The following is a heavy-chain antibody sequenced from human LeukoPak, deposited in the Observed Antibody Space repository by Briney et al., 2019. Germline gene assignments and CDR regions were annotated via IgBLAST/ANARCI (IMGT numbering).Heavy chain of an antibody. CDR3: ASEDYPSERMDV. V-gene: IGHV3-11*01. D-gene: IGHD4-11*01. CDR1: GFTFSDYY. Sequence: GGSLRLSCAASGFTFSDYYMSWIRQAPGKGLEWVSYISSSGSTIYYADSVKGRFTISRDNSKNTLYLQMNSLRAEDTAVYYCASEDYPSERMDVWGQGTTVTVSS. CDR2: ISSSGSTI. J-gene: IGHJ6*02.